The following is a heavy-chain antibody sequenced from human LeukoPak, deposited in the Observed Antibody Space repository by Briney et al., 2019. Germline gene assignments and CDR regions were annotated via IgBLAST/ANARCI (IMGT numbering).Heavy chain of an antibody. V-gene: IGHV3-66*01. CDR3: GREPPMGRYYHGMDV. J-gene: IGHJ6*02. Sequence: PGRSLRLSCAASGFSASNFYMHWVRQAPGNGLEWVSVIYSGGSIYFADSVKGRFIISRDNSKNTLTIQLYSRRVEDTVVYYCGREPPMGRYYHGMDVWGQGTKVTVCS. D-gene: IGHD3-10*01. CDR2: IYSGGSI. CDR1: GFSASNFY.